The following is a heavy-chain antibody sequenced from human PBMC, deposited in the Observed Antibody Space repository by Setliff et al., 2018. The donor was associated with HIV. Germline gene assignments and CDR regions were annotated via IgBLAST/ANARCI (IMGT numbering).Heavy chain of an antibody. CDR2: LYYSGSI. D-gene: IGHD2-8*01. CDR3: ARGLRTSLVFFYS. J-gene: IGHJ4*02. Sequence: SETLSLTCNVSAASVGTGSYYWSWIRQSPGTGLEWLGYLYYSGSIDYNPSLKTRVSISIDMSKNQFSLKMSSVTAADTAVYFCARGLRTSLVFFYSWGQGSLVTVSS. CDR1: AASVGTGSYY. V-gene: IGHV4-61*01.